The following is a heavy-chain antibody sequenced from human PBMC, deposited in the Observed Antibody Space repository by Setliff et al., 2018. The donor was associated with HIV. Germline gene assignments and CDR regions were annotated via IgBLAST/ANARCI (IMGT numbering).Heavy chain of an antibody. Sequence: SVKVSCKASGGTFSSYAISWVRQAPGQGLEWMGGIIPIFGTANYAQKFQGRVTMTEDTSTDTAYMELSSLRSEDTAVYYCARVEYYYDSSGYYYDYWGQGTLVTSPQ. J-gene: IGHJ4*02. V-gene: IGHV1-69*06. D-gene: IGHD3-22*01. CDR1: GGTFSSYA. CDR3: ARVEYYYDSSGYYYDY. CDR2: IIPIFGTA.